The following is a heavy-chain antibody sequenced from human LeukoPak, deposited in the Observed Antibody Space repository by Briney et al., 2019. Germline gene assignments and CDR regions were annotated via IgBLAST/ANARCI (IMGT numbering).Heavy chain of an antibody. CDR3: AKNPTYDFWSGYFTGITGYYYYIDV. V-gene: IGHV3-23*01. CDR1: LFTLLHYA. J-gene: IGHJ6*03. Sequence: GGCLRDSRASSLFTLLHYALRGVRPPPGKGREWVSAICGSGGRTYYPDSVRGRVTLSRDNSTNTLYLQMNSLRAEDTAVYYCAKNPTYDFWSGYFTGITGYYYYIDVWGKGTTVTVSS. CDR2: ICGSGGRT. D-gene: IGHD3-3*01.